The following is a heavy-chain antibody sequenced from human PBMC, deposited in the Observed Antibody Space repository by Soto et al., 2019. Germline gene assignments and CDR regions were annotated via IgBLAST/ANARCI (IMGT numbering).Heavy chain of an antibody. D-gene: IGHD6-25*01. CDR1: GGTFDNSA. CDR2: IIPIFPTP. Sequence: QVQLVQSGAEVKKPGSSVTVSCKASGGTFDNSAISWVRQAPGQGLEWMGGIIPIFPTPDYSQKFQGRVSIAADESTSTADMELTSLRSADTAVYYCALDIGRLKLGGHYYSAMGVWWQGTTVSLYS. J-gene: IGHJ6*01. CDR3: ALDIGRLKLGGHYYSAMGV. V-gene: IGHV1-69*12.